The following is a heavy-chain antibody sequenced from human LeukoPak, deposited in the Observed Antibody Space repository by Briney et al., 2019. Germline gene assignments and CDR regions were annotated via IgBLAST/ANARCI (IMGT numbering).Heavy chain of an antibody. D-gene: IGHD3-3*01. Sequence: SQTLSLTCAVSGGSISSSSYYWGWIRQPPGKGLEWIGSIYYSGSTYYNPSLKSRVTISVDTSKNQFSLKLSSVTAADTAVYYCATGLVLRFLEWLPYFDYWGQGTLVTVSS. CDR3: ATGLVLRFLEWLPYFDY. CDR2: IYYSGST. CDR1: GGSISSSSYY. J-gene: IGHJ4*02. V-gene: IGHV4-39*01.